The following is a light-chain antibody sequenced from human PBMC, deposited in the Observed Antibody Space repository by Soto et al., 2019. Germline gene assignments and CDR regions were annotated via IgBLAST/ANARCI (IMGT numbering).Light chain of an antibody. J-gene: IGLJ1*01. CDR2: DDN. V-gene: IGLV1-51*01. CDR3: GTWDSNRCAYV. Sequence: QSVLTQPPSVSAAPGQKVTISCSGSSSNIGKNYVSWYQQLPGTAPKLLIYDDNRRPSGIPDRFSGSKSGTSATLGITGLQTGDEADYYCGTWDSNRCAYVFGTGSKVTVL. CDR1: SSNIGKNY.